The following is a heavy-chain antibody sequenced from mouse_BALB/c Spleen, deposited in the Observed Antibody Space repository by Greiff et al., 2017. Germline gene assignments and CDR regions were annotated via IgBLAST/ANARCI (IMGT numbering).Heavy chain of an antibody. Sequence: EVKLMESGAELVKPGASVKLSCTASGFNITDSYMHWVKQRPEQGLEWIGRIDPANGNTKYDPKFQGKATITADTSSNTAYLQLSSLTSEDTAVYYCASPIHYYGYGFAYWGQGTLVTVSA. CDR1: GFNITDSY. V-gene: IGHV14-3*02. CDR3: ASPIHYYGYGFAY. D-gene: IGHD1-2*01. J-gene: IGHJ3*01. CDR2: IDPANGNT.